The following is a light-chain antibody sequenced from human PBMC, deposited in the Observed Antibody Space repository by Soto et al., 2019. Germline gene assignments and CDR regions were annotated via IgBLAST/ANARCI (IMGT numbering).Light chain of an antibody. V-gene: IGLV3-21*02. Sequence: SYELTQPPSVSVAPGQTARITCGGNNIGSKSVHWYQQKPGQAPVLVVDDDSDRPSGIPERFSGSNSGNTATLTISGTQAMDEADYYCQAWDSSTAVFGTGTKVTVL. J-gene: IGLJ1*01. CDR2: DDS. CDR3: QAWDSSTAV. CDR1: NIGSKS.